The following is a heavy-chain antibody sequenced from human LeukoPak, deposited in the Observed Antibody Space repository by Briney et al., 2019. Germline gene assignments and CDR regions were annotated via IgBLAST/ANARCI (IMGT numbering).Heavy chain of an antibody. D-gene: IGHD1-26*01. CDR1: GFVFTIYT. V-gene: IGHV3-64D*06. CDR3: VKDFGRIRGTPDS. CDR2: ISGSGNGFSI. Sequence: GGSLRLSCSASGFVFTIYTMYWVRQAPGKGPEYVSTISGSGNGFSIYYADSVKGRFTISRDDSKSILYLQMNGLRSEDTAVYYCVKDFGRIRGTPDSWGQGTLVTVSS. J-gene: IGHJ4*02.